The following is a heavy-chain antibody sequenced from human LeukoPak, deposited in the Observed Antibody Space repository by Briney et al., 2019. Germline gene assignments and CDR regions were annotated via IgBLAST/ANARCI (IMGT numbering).Heavy chain of an antibody. V-gene: IGHV4-30-2*01. CDR1: GDSMSSGGYS. Sequence: PSETLSLTCTVSGDSMSSGGYSWNWIRQPPGKSLEWIGFIYHTGPRSAHYNPSLKSRVTLSVDRSKNQFSLNLSSVTAADTAMYYCARDRGRRDFDSWGQGILVTVSS. D-gene: IGHD3-10*01. J-gene: IGHJ4*02. CDR3: ARDRGRRDFDS. CDR2: IYHTGPRSA.